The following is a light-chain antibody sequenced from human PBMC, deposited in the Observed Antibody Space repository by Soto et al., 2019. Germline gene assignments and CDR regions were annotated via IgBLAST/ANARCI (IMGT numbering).Light chain of an antibody. CDR1: QGISGY. CDR3: LRTYSSPPT. Sequence: DIQMPQSPSSRSASVGERVTITCRASQGISGYLHWYQQHPGKAPKLMMYAASSLRSGLPSGCSRSGYGTDFTHTISSLQHEDFATYYCLRTYSSPPTFGQGTKLDIQ. V-gene: IGKV1-39*01. CDR2: AAS. J-gene: IGKJ2*01.